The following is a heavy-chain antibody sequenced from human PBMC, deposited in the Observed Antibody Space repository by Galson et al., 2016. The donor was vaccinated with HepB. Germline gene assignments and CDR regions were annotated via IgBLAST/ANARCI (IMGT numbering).Heavy chain of an antibody. V-gene: IGHV3-30-3*01. CDR1: GFTFSSYA. J-gene: IGHJ3*02. CDR3: AQDHGVGAKAAFDI. CDR2: ISYDGSNK. Sequence: SLRLSCAASGFTFSSYAMHWVRQAPGKGLEWVAVISYDGSNKYYADSVKDRFTISRDNSKNTLYLQMNSLRAEETGVYYCAQDHGVGAKAAFDIWGQGTMVTVSS. D-gene: IGHD1-26*01.